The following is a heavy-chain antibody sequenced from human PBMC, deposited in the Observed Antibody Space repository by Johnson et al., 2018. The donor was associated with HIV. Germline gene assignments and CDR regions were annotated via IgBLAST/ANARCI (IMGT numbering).Heavy chain of an antibody. CDR2: IWYDGSNK. J-gene: IGHJ3*01. CDR1: GFTFSSYG. Sequence: QVQLVESGGGLIQPGRSLRLSCAASGFTFSSYGMHWVRQAPGKGLEWVAVIWYDGSNKYSADSGKGRLTISRDNSKNSLFLQMNSLRAEDTAVYYCARARGWEYAFDLWGQGTMVTVSS. V-gene: IGHV3-30*19. D-gene: IGHD1-26*01. CDR3: ARARGWEYAFDL.